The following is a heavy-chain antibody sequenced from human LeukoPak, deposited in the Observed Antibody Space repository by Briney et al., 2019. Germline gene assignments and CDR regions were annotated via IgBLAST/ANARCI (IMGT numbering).Heavy chain of an antibody. Sequence: ASVKVSCKASGGTFSRYAISWVRPAPGQGLEWMGRIIPILGIANYAQKFQGRVTITADKSTSTAYMGLSSLRSEDTAVYYCARRQGSSAFDIWGQGTMVTVSS. J-gene: IGHJ3*02. CDR3: ARRQGSSAFDI. V-gene: IGHV1-69*04. CDR2: IIPILGIA. CDR1: GGTFSRYA. D-gene: IGHD1-26*01.